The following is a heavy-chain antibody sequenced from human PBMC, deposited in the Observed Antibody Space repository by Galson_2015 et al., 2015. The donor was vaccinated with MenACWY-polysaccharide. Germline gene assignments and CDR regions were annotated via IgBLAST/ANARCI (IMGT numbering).Heavy chain of an antibody. CDR2: TYRGSN. D-gene: IGHD2-15*01. CDR3: ARGAYSSVDL. CDR1: GDSVSNNHVA. J-gene: IGHJ3*01. V-gene: IGHV6-1*01. Sequence: CAISGDSVSNNHVAWNWIRQSPSRGLEWLGRTYRGSNQYTASMIGRIASNSDTSTNQFSLLLSSVTPEDTGLYYCARGAYSSVDLWGQGTIVTLSS.